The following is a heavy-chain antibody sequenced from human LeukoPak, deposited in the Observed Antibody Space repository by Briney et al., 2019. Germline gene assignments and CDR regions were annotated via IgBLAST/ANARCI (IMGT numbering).Heavy chain of an antibody. J-gene: IGHJ3*02. CDR1: GGTFSSYA. V-gene: IGHV1-69*04. CDR2: IIPILGIA. Sequence: SVKVSCKASGGTFSSYAISWVRQAPGQGLEWTGRIIPILGIANYAQKFQGRVTITADKSTSTAYMELSSLRSEDTAVYYCARGGVYHDSSGYDGAFDIWGQGTMVTVSS. CDR3: ARGGVYHDSSGYDGAFDI. D-gene: IGHD3-22*01.